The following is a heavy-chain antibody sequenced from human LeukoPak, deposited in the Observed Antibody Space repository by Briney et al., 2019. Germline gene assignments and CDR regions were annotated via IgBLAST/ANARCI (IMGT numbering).Heavy chain of an antibody. J-gene: IGHJ4*02. CDR1: GYTFISYG. Sequence: ASVKVSCKASGYTFISYGISWVRQAPGQGLEWMGWISSHNGYTKYAQKFQGRVTMTRDTSISTAYMELSRLRSDDTAVYYCARGGGIAARPVDYWGQGTLVTVFS. V-gene: IGHV1-18*01. D-gene: IGHD6-6*01. CDR3: ARGGGIAARPVDY. CDR2: ISSHNGYT.